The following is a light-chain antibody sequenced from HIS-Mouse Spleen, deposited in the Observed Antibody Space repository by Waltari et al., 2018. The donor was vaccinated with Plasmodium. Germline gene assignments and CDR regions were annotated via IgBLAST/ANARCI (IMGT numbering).Light chain of an antibody. V-gene: IGKV3-15*01. CDR1: QSVSSN. Sequence: EIVMTQSPATLSVSPGERATLSCRASQSVSSNLAWYQQKPGQAPRLLIYGASTRATDIPARFSGSGSGTDCTLTISSLQSEDFAVYDCQQYNNWSFTFGPGTKVDIK. CDR3: QQYNNWSFT. J-gene: IGKJ3*01. CDR2: GAS.